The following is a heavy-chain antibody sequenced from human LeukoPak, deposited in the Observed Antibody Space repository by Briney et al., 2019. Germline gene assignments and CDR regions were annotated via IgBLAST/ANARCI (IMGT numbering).Heavy chain of an antibody. Sequence: SQTLSLNCTVSGGSISSGGYYWSWIRQHPGKGLEWIGYIYYSGSTYYNPSLKSRVTISVDTSKNQFSLKLSSVTAADTAVYYCARLLGFGHSSSSGMPWGQGTLVTVSS. CDR3: ARLLGFGHSSSSGMP. D-gene: IGHD6-6*01. V-gene: IGHV4-31*03. J-gene: IGHJ5*02. CDR2: IYYSGST. CDR1: GGSISSGGYY.